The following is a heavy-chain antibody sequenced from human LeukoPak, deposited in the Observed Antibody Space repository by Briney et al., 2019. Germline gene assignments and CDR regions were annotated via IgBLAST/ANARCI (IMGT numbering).Heavy chain of an antibody. J-gene: IGHJ4*02. CDR2: ISYDGSNK. CDR3: AKDRAAAGTGYFDH. Sequence: PGRSLRLSCAASGFTFSSYGMHWVRQAPGKGLEWVAVISYDGSNKYYADSVKGRFTISRDNSKNTLYLQMNSLRAEDTAVYYCAKDRAAAGTGYFDHWGQGTLVTVSS. D-gene: IGHD6-13*01. CDR1: GFTFSSYG. V-gene: IGHV3-30*18.